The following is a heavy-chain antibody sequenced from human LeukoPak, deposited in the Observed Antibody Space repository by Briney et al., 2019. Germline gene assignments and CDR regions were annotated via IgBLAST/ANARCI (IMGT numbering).Heavy chain of an antibody. CDR2: IRYDGSNK. D-gene: IGHD6-19*01. Sequence: PPGRSLRLSCAASGFTFSSYGMHWVRQAPGKGLEWVAFIRYDGSNKYYADSVKGRFTISRDNSKNTLYLQMNSLRAEDTAVYYCAKAVGSIAVAAPAEYFQHWGQGTPVTVSS. V-gene: IGHV3-30*02. CDR3: AKAVGSIAVAAPAEYFQH. J-gene: IGHJ1*01. CDR1: GFTFSSYG.